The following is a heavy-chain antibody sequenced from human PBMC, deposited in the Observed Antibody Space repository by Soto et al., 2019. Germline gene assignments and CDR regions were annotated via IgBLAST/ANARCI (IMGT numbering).Heavy chain of an antibody. CDR1: GYTFTSYG. D-gene: IGHD2-15*01. CDR2: ISAYNGNT. Sequence: VASVKVSCKASGYTFTSYGISWVRQAPGQGLEWMGWISAYNGNTNYAQKLQGRVTMTTDTSTSTAYMELRSLRSDDTAVYYCARRGGYCSGGSCPTFYYYYYMDVWGKGTTVTVSS. J-gene: IGHJ6*03. V-gene: IGHV1-18*01. CDR3: ARRGGYCSGGSCPTFYYYYYMDV.